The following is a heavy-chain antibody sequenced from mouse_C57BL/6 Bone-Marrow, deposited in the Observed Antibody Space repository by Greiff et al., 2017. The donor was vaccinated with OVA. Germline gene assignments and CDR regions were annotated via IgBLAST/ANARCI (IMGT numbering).Heavy chain of an antibody. J-gene: IGHJ1*03. Sequence: EVHLVESGGGLVKPGGSLKLSCAASGFTFSDYGMHWVRQAPEKGLEWVAYISSCSSTIYYADTVKGRFTLSRDNAKNTLYLQMTSLRSEDTAMYYCATYYYGSSPWYFDVWGTGTTVTVSS. CDR1: GFTFSDYG. D-gene: IGHD1-1*01. CDR2: ISSCSSTI. CDR3: ATYYYGSSPWYFDV. V-gene: IGHV5-17*01.